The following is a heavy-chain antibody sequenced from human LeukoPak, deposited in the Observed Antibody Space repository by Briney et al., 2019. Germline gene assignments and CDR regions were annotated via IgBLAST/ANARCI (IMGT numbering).Heavy chain of an antibody. CDR3: AKDAFLIAAAEVVSDY. J-gene: IGHJ4*02. CDR1: GFTFDDYA. D-gene: IGHD6-13*01. Sequence: PGGSLGLSCAASGFTFDDYAMHWVRQAPGKGLEWVSGISWNSGSIGYADSVKGRFTISRDNAKNSLYLQMNSLRAEDTALYYCAKDAFLIAAAEVVSDYWGQGTLVTVSS. CDR2: ISWNSGSI. V-gene: IGHV3-9*01.